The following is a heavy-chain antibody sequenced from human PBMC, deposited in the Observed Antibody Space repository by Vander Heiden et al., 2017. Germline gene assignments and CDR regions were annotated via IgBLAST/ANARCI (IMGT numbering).Heavy chain of an antibody. J-gene: IGHJ4*02. Sequence: VQLVESGGGLVKPGGSLRLSCAASGFTFSNAWMSWVRQAPGKGLEWVGRIKSKTDGGTTDYAAPVKGRFTISRDDSKNTLYLQMNSLKTEDTAVYYCTTDSSGSYRYYFDYWGQGTLVTVSS. V-gene: IGHV3-15*01. D-gene: IGHD1-26*01. CDR3: TTDSSGSYRYYFDY. CDR2: IKSKTDGGTT. CDR1: GFTFSNAW.